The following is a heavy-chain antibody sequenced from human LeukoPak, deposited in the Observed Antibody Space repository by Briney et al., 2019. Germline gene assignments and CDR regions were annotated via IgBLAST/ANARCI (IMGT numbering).Heavy chain of an antibody. CDR1: GLTFSSYG. J-gene: IGHJ4*02. CDR2: ICYDGSNK. CDR3: AKSHDY. Sequence: PGGSLRLSCPPSGLTFSSYGMHWVRQAPGKGRGGGAVICYDGSNKSYADSVKGRFTIPRDNSTTTLYLQMNSLRAEDTAVYYCAKSHDYWGQGTLVTVSS. V-gene: IGHV3-33*06.